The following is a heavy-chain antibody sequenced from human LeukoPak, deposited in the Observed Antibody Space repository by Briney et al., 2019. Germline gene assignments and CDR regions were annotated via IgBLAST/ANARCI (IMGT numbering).Heavy chain of an antibody. D-gene: IGHD6-19*01. CDR2: IIPIFGTA. J-gene: IGHJ1*01. CDR1: GGTFSSYA. Sequence: ASVKVSCKASGGTFSSYAISWVRQAPGQGLEWMGGIIPIFGTANYAQKFQGRVTITTDESTSTAYMELSSLRSEDTAVYYCARLGSVSGYSSGWDFQHWGQGTLVTVSS. CDR3: ARLGSVSGYSSGWDFQH. V-gene: IGHV1-69*05.